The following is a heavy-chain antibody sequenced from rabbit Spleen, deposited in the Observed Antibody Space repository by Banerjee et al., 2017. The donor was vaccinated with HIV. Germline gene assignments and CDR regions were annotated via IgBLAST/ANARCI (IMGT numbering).Heavy chain of an antibody. Sequence: QEQLEESGGGLVQPEGSLTLTCKASGFTLSSYWMCWVRQAPGKGLDLIACIYNGGGSAYYASWAKGRFTISKTSSTTVTLQMTSLTGADTATYFCARSNSMNSYGMDLWGQGTLVTVS. CDR3: ARSNSMNSYGMDL. CDR2: IYNGGGSA. J-gene: IGHJ3*01. D-gene: IGHD3-1*01. V-gene: IGHV1S45*01. CDR1: GFTLSSYW.